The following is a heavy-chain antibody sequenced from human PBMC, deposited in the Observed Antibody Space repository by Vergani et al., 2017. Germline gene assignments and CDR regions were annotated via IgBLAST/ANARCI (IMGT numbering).Heavy chain of an antibody. CDR3: VKAGYCSSTSCPTNYYYYYMDV. CDR1: GFTFSSYA. Sequence: EVQLLESGGSLKQPGGSVRLSCAASGFTFSSYAMSWVRQAPGKGLEWVSAISGSGGSTSYADPVKGRFTSSRDNSKNTLYLQMNSLRAEDPAVYYCVKAGYCSSTSCPTNYYYYYMDVWGKGTTVTVSS. D-gene: IGHD2-2*01. V-gene: IGHV3-23*01. J-gene: IGHJ6*03. CDR2: ISGSGGST.